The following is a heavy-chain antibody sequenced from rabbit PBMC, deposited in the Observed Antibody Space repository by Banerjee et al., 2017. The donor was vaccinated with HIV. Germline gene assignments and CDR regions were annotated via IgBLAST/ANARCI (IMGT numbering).Heavy chain of an antibody. CDR2: IGTGSGTT. J-gene: IGHJ4*01. Sequence: QEQLEESGGDLVKPEGSLTLTCTASGSALSRYYICWVRQAPGKGLEWIACIGTGSGTTYYATWAKGRFTISKASWTTVTLQMTSLTAADTASYFCARDLAGVIGWNFGLWGQGPLVTVS. CDR3: ARDLAGVIGWNFGL. V-gene: IGHV1S45*01. CDR1: GSALSRYY. D-gene: IGHD4-1*01.